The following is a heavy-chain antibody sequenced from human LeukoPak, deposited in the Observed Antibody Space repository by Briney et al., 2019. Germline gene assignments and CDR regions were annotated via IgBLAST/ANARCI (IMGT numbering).Heavy chain of an antibody. J-gene: IGHJ4*02. D-gene: IGHD6-19*01. CDR2: ISAYNGNT. CDR3: ATSAVAGSLDFDY. CDR1: GYTSTNYY. Sequence: VASVKISCKASGYTSTNYYMNWVRQAPGQGLEWMGWISAYNGNTNYAQKLQGRVTMTTDTSTSTAYMELRSLRSDDTAVYYCATSAVAGSLDFDYWGQGTLVTVSS. V-gene: IGHV1-18*04.